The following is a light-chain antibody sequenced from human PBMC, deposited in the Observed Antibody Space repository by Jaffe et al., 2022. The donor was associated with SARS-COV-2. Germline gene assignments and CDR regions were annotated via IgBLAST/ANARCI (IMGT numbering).Light chain of an antibody. CDR3: QQYRYWPPIT. J-gene: IGKJ4*01. Sequence: ETVMTQSPATLSVSPGERATLSCRASQSVNSNLAWYQQKPGQPPRLLIYDASTRATGIPARFSGSGSGTEFTLTITSLQSEDFAVYYCQQYRYWPPITFGGGTKVAIK. V-gene: IGKV3-15*01. CDR2: DAS. CDR1: QSVNSN.